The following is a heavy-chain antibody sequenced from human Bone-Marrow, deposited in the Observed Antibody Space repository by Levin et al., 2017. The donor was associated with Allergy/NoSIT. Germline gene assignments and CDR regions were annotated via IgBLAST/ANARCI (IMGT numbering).Heavy chain of an antibody. CDR3: AALSVGLTGDDAFDI. CDR2: IVVGSGNT. CDR1: GFTFNRSA. V-gene: IGHV1-58*01. J-gene: IGHJ3*02. D-gene: IGHD1-26*01. Sequence: SVKVSCKASGFTFNRSAVQWVRQTRGHRLEWLGWIVVGSGNTYYAQKFQERLTVTRDMSTTTTYMELSSLRSEDADVYYCAALSVGLTGDDAFDIWGQGTMVIVSS.